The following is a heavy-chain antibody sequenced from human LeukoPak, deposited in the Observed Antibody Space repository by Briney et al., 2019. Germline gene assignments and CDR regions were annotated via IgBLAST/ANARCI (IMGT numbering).Heavy chain of an antibody. CDR1: GYTFTGYY. Sequence: ASVKVSFKASGYTFTGYYMHWVRQAPGQGLEWMGWINPNSGGTNYAQKFQGRVTMTRDTSISTAYMELSRLRSDDTAVYYCARDHYYYSSGWPDYWGQGTLVTVSS. J-gene: IGHJ4*02. CDR3: ARDHYYYSSGWPDY. D-gene: IGHD6-19*01. CDR2: INPNSGGT. V-gene: IGHV1-2*02.